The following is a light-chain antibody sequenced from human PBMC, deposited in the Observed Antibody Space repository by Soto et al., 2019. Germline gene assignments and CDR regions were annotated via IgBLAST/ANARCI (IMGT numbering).Light chain of an antibody. Sequence: EIVLTQSPATLSLSPGARATLSCRASQSVSSYLAWYQQKPGQAPRLLMSDASNRATGTPARCSGSGSGTDFTLTISSLEPEDFAVYYCQQRSNWPLTCGGGTKVEIK. CDR2: DAS. J-gene: IGKJ4*02. V-gene: IGKV3-11*01. CDR3: QQRSNWPLT. CDR1: QSVSSY.